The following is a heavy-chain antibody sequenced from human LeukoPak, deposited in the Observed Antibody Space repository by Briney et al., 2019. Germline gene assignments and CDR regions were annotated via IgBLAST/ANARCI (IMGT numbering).Heavy chain of an antibody. J-gene: IGHJ1*01. CDR1: GFTVSSNY. Sequence: GGSLRLSCAASGFTVSSNYMSWVRQAPGKGLEWVSEIYSDGSTYYAASVKGRFSISRDNSKNTVYLQMNSLRAEDTAVYYCAKEIYGDSTGGRFQHWGQGTLVTVSS. V-gene: IGHV3-53*01. CDR3: AKEIYGDSTGGRFQH. CDR2: IYSDGST. D-gene: IGHD4-17*01.